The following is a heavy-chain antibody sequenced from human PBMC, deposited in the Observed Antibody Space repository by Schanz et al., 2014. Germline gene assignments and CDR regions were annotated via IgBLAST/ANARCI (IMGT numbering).Heavy chain of an antibody. V-gene: IGHV1-18*01. Sequence: QVQLVQSGAEVKKPGPSVKVSCKLSGGTFSSYTISWMRQAPGQRLEWMGWISPYTGNTHYFDKMEGRVTMTTDTSTSTAYMELNSLNSDDTAVYYCATLDYADSVSWGQGTLVTVSS. J-gene: IGHJ5*02. CDR3: ATLDYADSVS. CDR1: GGTFSSYT. D-gene: IGHD4-17*01. CDR2: ISPYTGNT.